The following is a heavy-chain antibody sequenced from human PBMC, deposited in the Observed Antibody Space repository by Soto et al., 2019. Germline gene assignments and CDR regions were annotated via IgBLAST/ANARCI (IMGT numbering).Heavy chain of an antibody. V-gene: IGHV4-4*02. Sequence: SETLSLTCAVSGGSISTSNWWSWVRQPPGKGLEWIGEVYHSGSTNYNPSFKSRVTISVDTSKNQFSLKLSSVTAADTAVYYCARHPGYGLYYFDYWGQGTLVTVSS. CDR3: ARHPGYGLYYFDY. D-gene: IGHD5-18*01. CDR1: GGSISTSNW. J-gene: IGHJ4*02. CDR2: VYHSGST.